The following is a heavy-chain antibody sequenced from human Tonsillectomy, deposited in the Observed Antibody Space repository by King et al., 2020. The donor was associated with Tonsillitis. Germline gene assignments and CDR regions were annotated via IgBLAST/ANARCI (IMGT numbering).Heavy chain of an antibody. V-gene: IGHV1-18*01. D-gene: IGHD3-10*01. Sequence: QLVQSGPEVKKPGASVKVSCKASGYTFTSYGFSWVRQAPGQGLEWMGWVSAYNGITNYVQKFQGRVSMTTDASTSTAYMELRSLRSDDTAVYYCARDRGSTLVRGVIRPLGYWGQGSLVTVSS. J-gene: IGHJ4*02. CDR2: VSAYNGIT. CDR3: ARDRGSTLVRGVIRPLGY. CDR1: GYTFTSYG.